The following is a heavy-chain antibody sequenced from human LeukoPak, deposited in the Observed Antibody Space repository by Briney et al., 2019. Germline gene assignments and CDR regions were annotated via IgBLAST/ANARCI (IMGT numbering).Heavy chain of an antibody. CDR3: ARESLEMATTYPPDY. J-gene: IGHJ4*02. V-gene: IGHV3-48*01. CDR1: GFTFSSYS. CDR2: ISSSSSTI. D-gene: IGHD5-24*01. Sequence: GGSLRLSCAASGFTFSSYSMNWVRQAPGKGLEWVSYISSSSSTIYYADSVKGRFTISRDNAKNSLYLQMNSLRAEDTAVYYCARESLEMATTYPPDYWGQGTLVTVSS.